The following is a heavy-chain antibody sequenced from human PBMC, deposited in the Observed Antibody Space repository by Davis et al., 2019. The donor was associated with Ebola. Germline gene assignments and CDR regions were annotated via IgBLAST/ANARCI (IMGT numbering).Heavy chain of an antibody. CDR1: AYIFTNTF. Sequence: ASVLVSCKASAYIFTNTFIHCLRHAPGQGLEWMGMINPSGGSTTYAQKFQARVTMTRDTATSTVYMELSSLRYEDTAVYHCARDDYDVWRRFDPWGQRTLVTDAS. CDR3: ARDDYDVWRRFDP. CDR2: INPSGGST. V-gene: IGHV1-46*01. J-gene: IGHJ5*02. D-gene: IGHD3-3*01.